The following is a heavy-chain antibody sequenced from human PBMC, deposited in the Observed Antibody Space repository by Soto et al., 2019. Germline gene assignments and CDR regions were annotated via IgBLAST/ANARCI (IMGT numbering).Heavy chain of an antibody. J-gene: IGHJ4*02. CDR3: AREGYGSGLDY. Sequence: EVQLVESGGGLVQPGGSLRLSCAASGFTVDSNYMSWVRQAPGKGLEWVSVIYSSGTIYYADAVKGRFTISRDTLKNTVYLQMSSLRAEETAGSYCAREGYGSGLDYWGQGTLVTVSS. CDR2: IYSSGTI. D-gene: IGHD3-10*01. V-gene: IGHV3-66*01. CDR1: GFTVDSNY.